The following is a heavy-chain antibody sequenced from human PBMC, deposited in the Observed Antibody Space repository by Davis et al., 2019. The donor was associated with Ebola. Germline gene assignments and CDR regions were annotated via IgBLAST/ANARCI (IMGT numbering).Heavy chain of an antibody. CDR2: ISSSGGRT. Sequence: PGGSLRLSCAASGFTVSSNYMSWVRQAPGKGLEWVSAISSSGGRTYYADSVKGRFTISSDTSKKTMYLQMNSLRAEDTAVYYCARSGLSFGVVKYHYGMDVWGKGTTVTVSS. V-gene: IGHV3-23*01. CDR1: GFTVSSNY. J-gene: IGHJ6*04. CDR3: ARSGLSFGVVKYHYGMDV. D-gene: IGHD3-3*01.